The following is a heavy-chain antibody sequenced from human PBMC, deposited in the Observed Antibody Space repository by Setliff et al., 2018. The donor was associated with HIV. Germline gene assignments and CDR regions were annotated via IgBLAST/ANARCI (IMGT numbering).Heavy chain of an antibody. D-gene: IGHD1-7*01. Sequence: GGSLRLSCAASGFTFSRYWMSWVRQAPGKGLEWVANIKQDGSEKYYVDSVKGRFAISRDNAKNSLYLQMNSLRAEDTAVYYCARARKGELPYFDYWGQGTLVTVSS. CDR1: GFTFSRYW. CDR2: IKQDGSEK. CDR3: ARARKGELPYFDY. J-gene: IGHJ4*02. V-gene: IGHV3-7*01.